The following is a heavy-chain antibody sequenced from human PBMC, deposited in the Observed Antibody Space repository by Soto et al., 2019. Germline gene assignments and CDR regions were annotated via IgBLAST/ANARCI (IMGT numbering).Heavy chain of an antibody. Sequence: QVQLVESGGGVVQPGRSLRLSCAASGFTFSSYGMHWVRQAPGKGLEWVAVISYDGSNKYYADSVKGRFTISRDNSKNTLYLQMYSLTAEDTAVYYCAKDRRILLWLDYWGQGTLVTVSS. J-gene: IGHJ4*02. CDR3: AKDRRILLWLDY. CDR2: ISYDGSNK. V-gene: IGHV3-30*18. CDR1: GFTFSSYG. D-gene: IGHD5-18*01.